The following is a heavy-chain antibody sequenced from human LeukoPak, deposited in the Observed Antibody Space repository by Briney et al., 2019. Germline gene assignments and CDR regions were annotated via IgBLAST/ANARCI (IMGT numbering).Heavy chain of an antibody. J-gene: IGHJ3*02. Sequence: GASVKVSCKVSGYTLTELSMHWVRQAPGKGLEWMGGFDPEDGETIYAQKFQGGVTMTEDTSTDTAYMELSSLRSEDTAVYYCATPYGIVGADDAFDIWGQGTMVTVSS. D-gene: IGHD1-26*01. CDR1: GYTLTELS. CDR2: FDPEDGET. V-gene: IGHV1-24*01. CDR3: ATPYGIVGADDAFDI.